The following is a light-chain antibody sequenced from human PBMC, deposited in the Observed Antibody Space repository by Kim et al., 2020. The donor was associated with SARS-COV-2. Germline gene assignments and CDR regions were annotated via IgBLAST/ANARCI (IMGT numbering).Light chain of an antibody. V-gene: IGKV3-20*01. CDR2: DTS. CDR3: QQYGTSPWT. Sequence: SPGERATPSCRASQSVRSVYLAWYQQKPGQAPRLLIYDTSNRATGIPDRFGGSGSGTDFTLTISRLEPEDFAVYYCQQYGTSPWTFGQGTKVDIK. CDR1: QSVRSVY. J-gene: IGKJ1*01.